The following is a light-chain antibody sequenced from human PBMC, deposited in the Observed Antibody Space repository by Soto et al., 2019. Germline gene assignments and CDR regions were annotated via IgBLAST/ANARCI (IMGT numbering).Light chain of an antibody. CDR1: QSVSGW. Sequence: DIQMTQSPSTLSATVGDTVTVTCRASQSVSGWLAWYQQKPGEAPKLLIYKASTLKSGVPSRFSGSGSGTEFTLTISSLQPDDFATYYCQHYNSYSEAFGKGTKVDIK. CDR2: KAS. J-gene: IGKJ1*01. CDR3: QHYNSYSEA. V-gene: IGKV1-5*03.